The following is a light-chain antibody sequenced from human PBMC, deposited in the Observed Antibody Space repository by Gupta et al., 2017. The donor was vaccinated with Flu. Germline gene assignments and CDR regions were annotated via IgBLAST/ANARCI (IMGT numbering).Light chain of an antibody. CDR1: SGSIASKY. V-gene: IGLV6-57*03. CDR3: QAYDTTDVI. CDR2: EDK. Sequence: TVTIACTRKSGSIASKYVQWYQKRPDSAPTIVIYEDKQRPSGVPDRFSGSIDRSSNSASLTISGLKTEDEADYYCQAYDTTDVIFGGGTKLTVL. J-gene: IGLJ2*01.